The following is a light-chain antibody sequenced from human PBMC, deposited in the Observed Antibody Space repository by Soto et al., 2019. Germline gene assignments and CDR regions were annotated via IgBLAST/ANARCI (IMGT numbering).Light chain of an antibody. CDR2: SNN. V-gene: IGLV1-47*02. CDR1: SSNIGSNY. Sequence: QSVLTQPPSASGTPGQRVTISCSGSSSNIGSNYVYWYQQLPGTAPKLLIYSNNQRPSGVPDRFSGSKSGTSASLAISGLRSEDEADYYCAAWDDSLSGSYVFGTGTKLT. J-gene: IGLJ1*01. CDR3: AAWDDSLSGSYV.